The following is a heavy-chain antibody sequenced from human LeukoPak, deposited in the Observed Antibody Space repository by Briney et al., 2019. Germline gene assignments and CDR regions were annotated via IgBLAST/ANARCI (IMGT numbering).Heavy chain of an antibody. Sequence: GGSLRLSCAASGFTFSSYGMHWVRQAPDKGLEWVAFIRYDGSNKYYADSVKGRFTISRDNSKNTLYLQMNSLRAEDTAVYYCAKDGYSSGWSFDYWGQGTLVTVSS. CDR3: AKDGYSSGWSFDY. V-gene: IGHV3-30*02. CDR1: GFTFSSYG. J-gene: IGHJ4*02. D-gene: IGHD6-19*01. CDR2: IRYDGSNK.